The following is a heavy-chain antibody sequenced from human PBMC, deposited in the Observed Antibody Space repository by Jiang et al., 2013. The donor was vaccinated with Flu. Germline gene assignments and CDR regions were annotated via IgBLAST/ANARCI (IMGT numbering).Heavy chain of an antibody. CDR1: GFTFSSYS. V-gene: IGHV3-21*01. CDR3: ARDAGELATGGDNWFDP. D-gene: IGHD1-26*01. Sequence: KPGGSLRLSCAASGFTFSSYSMNWVRQAPGKGLEWVSSISSSSSYIYYADSVKGRFTISRDNAKNSLYLQMNSLRAEDTAVYYCARDAGELATGGDNWFDPWGQGTLVTVSS. J-gene: IGHJ5*02. CDR2: ISSSSSYI.